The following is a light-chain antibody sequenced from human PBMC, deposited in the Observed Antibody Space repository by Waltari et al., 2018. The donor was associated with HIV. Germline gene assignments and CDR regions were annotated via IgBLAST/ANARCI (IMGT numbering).Light chain of an antibody. V-gene: IGLV1-47*01. CDR1: VSNIGTYS. Sequence: QSVVTQPPSASGTPGQRVTISCSGSVSNIGTYSLHWYQHFPGTAPKLLIYMNDQRPSGVPGRFSGSQSGTSASLAISGLQYDDEADYYCAVWDDSLGGAVFGGGTKLTVL. CDR2: MND. J-gene: IGLJ2*01. CDR3: AVWDDSLGGAV.